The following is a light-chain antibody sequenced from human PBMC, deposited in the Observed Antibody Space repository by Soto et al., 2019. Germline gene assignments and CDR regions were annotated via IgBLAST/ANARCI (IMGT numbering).Light chain of an antibody. J-gene: IGKJ4*01. Sequence: PDSLAVSLGERATINCKSSQSVLYTSNNKNYLSWYQQKPGQPPKLLIYWASTRESGVPDRFSGSGSGTDFTLTISSLQAEDVAVYYCQQYYSTPLTFGGGTKVDIK. CDR1: QSVLYTSNNKNY. CDR2: WAS. CDR3: QQYYSTPLT. V-gene: IGKV4-1*01.